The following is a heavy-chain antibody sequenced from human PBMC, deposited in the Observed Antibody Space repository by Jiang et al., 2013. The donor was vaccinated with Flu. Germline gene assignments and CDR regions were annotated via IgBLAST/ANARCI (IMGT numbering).Heavy chain of an antibody. Sequence: GLVKPSETLSLTCTVSSGSISSSSYYWGWIRQPPGKGLEWIGSVYFSGATYSNPSFKSRVTMSVDTSRNQFSLNLTSVTAADTAVYYCATILRYSSSYYPRDYWGQGSLVTVSS. CDR3: ATILRYSSSYYPRDY. CDR1: SGSISSSSYY. J-gene: IGHJ4*02. V-gene: IGHV4-39*01. CDR2: VYFSGAT. D-gene: IGHD6-6*01.